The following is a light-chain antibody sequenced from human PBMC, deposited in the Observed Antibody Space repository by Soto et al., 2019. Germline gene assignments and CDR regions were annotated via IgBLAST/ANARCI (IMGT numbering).Light chain of an antibody. CDR2: DTS. CDR1: QFISSW. J-gene: IGKJ4*02. Sequence: DIQLTQSPSSVSASVGDRVTITCRASQFISSWLLWYQQKPGKAPKLLIYDTSTLQAGVPSRFSGSRSGTDFTLTISGLQPEDVATYYCQQANNFPLSFGGGTKVEIK. CDR3: QQANNFPLS. V-gene: IGKV1-12*01.